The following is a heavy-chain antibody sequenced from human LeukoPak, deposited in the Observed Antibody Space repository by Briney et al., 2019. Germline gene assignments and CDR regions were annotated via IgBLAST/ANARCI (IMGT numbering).Heavy chain of an antibody. CDR3: TGNYYGSGSYADFDY. CDR1: GFTFSSYG. CDR2: ISGSGGNT. V-gene: IGHV3-23*01. Sequence: GGSLRLSCAVSGFTFSSYGMSWVRQAPGKGLEWVSAISGSGGNTYYADSVKGRFTISRDNSKNTLYLQMDSLKTEDTAVYYCTGNYYGSGSYADFDYWGQGTLVTVSS. J-gene: IGHJ4*02. D-gene: IGHD3-10*01.